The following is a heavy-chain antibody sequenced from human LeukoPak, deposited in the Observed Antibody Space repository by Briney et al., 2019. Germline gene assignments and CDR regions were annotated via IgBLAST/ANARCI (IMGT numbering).Heavy chain of an antibody. Sequence: ASVKVSCKGSGYTFSNYGINWVRQVPGQGLEWMGWMNPNSGNTGYAQKFQGRVTITRNTSISTAYMELSSLRSEDTAVYYCARGPAAAGSSYYFDYWGQGTLVTVSS. V-gene: IGHV1-8*03. CDR1: GYTFSNYG. J-gene: IGHJ4*02. CDR2: MNPNSGNT. D-gene: IGHD6-13*01. CDR3: ARGPAAAGSSYYFDY.